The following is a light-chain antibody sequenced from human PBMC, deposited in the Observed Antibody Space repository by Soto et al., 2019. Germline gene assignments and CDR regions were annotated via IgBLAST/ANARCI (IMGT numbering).Light chain of an antibody. CDR2: DAY. CDR1: QSVSRY. V-gene: IGKV3-11*01. CDR3: QERSKWPPLT. Sequence: EIVLTQSPATLSLSPGERATLSCRASQSVSRYLAWYQQKPGQAPRLLIYDAYNRANGIPARFSGSGSGTDFTLTISSLEPEDFAVYYCQERSKWPPLTFGGGTKVEIK. J-gene: IGKJ4*01.